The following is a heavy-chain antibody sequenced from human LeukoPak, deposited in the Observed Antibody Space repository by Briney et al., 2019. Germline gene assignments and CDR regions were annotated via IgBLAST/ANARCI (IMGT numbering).Heavy chain of an antibody. CDR3: ARGSDYGDY. V-gene: IGHV4-59*01. Sequence: SETLSLTCTVSRASISTYYWSWIRQPPGKGLEWIGFIYHTGSTNYNPSLKGRVTMSVDTSKNQFSLRLRSVTAADTAVYYCARGSDYGDYWEQGTLVTVSS. CDR1: RASISTYY. D-gene: IGHD3-3*01. J-gene: IGHJ4*02. CDR2: IYHTGST.